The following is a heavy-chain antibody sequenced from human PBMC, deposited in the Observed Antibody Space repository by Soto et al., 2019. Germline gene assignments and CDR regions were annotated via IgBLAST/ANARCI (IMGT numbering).Heavy chain of an antibody. Sequence: ELQLVESGGGLVQPGGSLRLSCAASGFSVSINYVNWVRQAPGKGLEWVSVIYSGGTTHYADSVKGRFTISRDTSKNTLYLQMNSLRAEDTAVYYCAGDSTDGDFVDAFDVWGQGTMVTVSS. CDR3: AGDSTDGDFVDAFDV. V-gene: IGHV3-66*01. D-gene: IGHD4-17*01. CDR1: GFSVSINY. CDR2: IYSGGTT. J-gene: IGHJ3*01.